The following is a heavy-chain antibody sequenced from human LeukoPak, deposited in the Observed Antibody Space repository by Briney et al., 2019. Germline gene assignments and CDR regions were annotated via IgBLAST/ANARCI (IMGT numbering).Heavy chain of an antibody. CDR1: GYTFTSYY. Sequence: ASVEVSCKASGYTFTSYYMHWVRQAPGQGLEWMGIINPSGGSTSYAQKFQGRVTMTRDTSTSTVYMELSSLRSEDTAVYYCARAFYDILTTSYYYGMDVWGKGTTVTVSS. CDR2: INPSGGST. CDR3: ARAFYDILTTSYYYGMDV. J-gene: IGHJ6*04. V-gene: IGHV1-46*01. D-gene: IGHD3-9*01.